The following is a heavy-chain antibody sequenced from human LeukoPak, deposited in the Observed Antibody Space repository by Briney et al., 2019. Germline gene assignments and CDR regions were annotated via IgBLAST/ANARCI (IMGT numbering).Heavy chain of an antibody. CDR1: GGTFNSYA. Sequence: SVKVSCKASGGTFNSYAISWVRQAPGQGLEWMGGIIPIFGTANYAQKFQGRVTITTDESTSTAYMELSSLRSEDTAVYYCARVGGSDGIFGVVISDYYYMDVWGKGTTVTVSS. D-gene: IGHD3-3*01. CDR3: ARVGGSDGIFGVVISDYYYMDV. V-gene: IGHV1-69*05. CDR2: IIPIFGTA. J-gene: IGHJ6*03.